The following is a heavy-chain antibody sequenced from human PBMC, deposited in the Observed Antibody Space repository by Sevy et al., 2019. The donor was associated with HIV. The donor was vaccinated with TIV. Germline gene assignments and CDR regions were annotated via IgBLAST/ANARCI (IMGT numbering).Heavy chain of an antibody. CDR3: ARTFYYYYMDV. CDR1: GFTFSGST. Sequence: GGSLRLSCAASGFTFSGSTIHWVRQASGKGLEWIGRIRSKANSYATAYTASVIGRFTISREKSMNTAYLQMYNLKTEDTAVYYCARTFYYYYMDVWGKGATVTVSS. CDR2: IRSKANSYAT. D-gene: IGHD3-16*01. V-gene: IGHV3-73*01. J-gene: IGHJ6*03.